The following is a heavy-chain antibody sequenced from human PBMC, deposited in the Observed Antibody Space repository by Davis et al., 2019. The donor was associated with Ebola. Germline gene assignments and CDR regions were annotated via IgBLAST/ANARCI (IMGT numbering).Heavy chain of an antibody. D-gene: IGHD3-16*01. CDR1: EYTFTSYD. CDR2: MNPKSGNT. J-gene: IGHJ4*02. CDR3: STHGGYDYVWGTWDS. Sequence: AASVKVSCKASEYTFTSYDINWVRQATGQGLEWVGWMNPKSGNTGYAEKFQGRVTMTRNTSISTAYLELSSLRHEDTAIYYCSTHGGYDYVWGTWDSWGQGTLVTVSS. V-gene: IGHV1-8*01.